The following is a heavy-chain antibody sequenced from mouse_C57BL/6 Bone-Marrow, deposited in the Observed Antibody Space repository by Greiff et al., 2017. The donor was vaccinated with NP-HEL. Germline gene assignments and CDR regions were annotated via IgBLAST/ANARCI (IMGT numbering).Heavy chain of an antibody. CDR1: GFTFSSYG. Sequence: VQLKESGGDLVKPGGSLKLSCAASGFTFSSYGMSWVRQTPDKRLEWVATISSGGSYTYYPDSVKGRFTISRDNAKNTLYLQMSSLKSEDTAMYYCARPYGSSYYFDYWGQGTTLTVSS. V-gene: IGHV5-6*01. CDR3: ARPYGSSYYFDY. CDR2: ISSGGSYT. J-gene: IGHJ2*01. D-gene: IGHD1-1*01.